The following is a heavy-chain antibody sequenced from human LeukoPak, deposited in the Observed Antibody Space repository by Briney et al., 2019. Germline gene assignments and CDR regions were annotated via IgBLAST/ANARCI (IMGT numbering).Heavy chain of an antibody. Sequence: GRSLRLSCAASGFTFSKYGMHWVRQAPGRGLEWVALMSYDGSNEYYADSVKGRFTISRDNSKNTLSLQMNSLRAEDTAMYYCARDGYSYGQFDPWGQGTLVTVSS. CDR1: GFTFSKYG. D-gene: IGHD5-18*01. CDR2: MSYDGSNE. J-gene: IGHJ5*02. CDR3: ARDGYSYGQFDP. V-gene: IGHV3-30*03.